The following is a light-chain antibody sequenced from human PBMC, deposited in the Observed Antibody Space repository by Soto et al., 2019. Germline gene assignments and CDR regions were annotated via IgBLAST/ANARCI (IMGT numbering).Light chain of an antibody. CDR2: AAS. CDR1: QSVGSDY. J-gene: IGKJ1*01. CDR3: QQYGTSPWT. V-gene: IGKV3-20*01. Sequence: EIVLTQSPGTLSLSPGERATLSCRASQSVGSDYLGWYQQKPGQAPRLLIFAASKRPAGIPDRFSGSGSGSDFTLTISRLEPEDFAVYFCQQYGTSPWTFGQGTKVEIK.